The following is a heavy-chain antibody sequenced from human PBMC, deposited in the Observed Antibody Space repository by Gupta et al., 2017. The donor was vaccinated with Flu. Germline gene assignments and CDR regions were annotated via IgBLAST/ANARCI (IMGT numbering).Heavy chain of an antibody. CDR2: IRASVIST. D-gene: IGHD6-19*01. V-gene: IGHV3-23*01. J-gene: IGHJ4*02. Sequence: EVQLLESGGDFVQTGGSLRLSCAASGFSFSPSTLCWVRQAPGKGLEWVSSIRASVISTHYADSVKGRFTISRDNSKNTLYLEMNNLRVEDTAIDYCANSFPYGTGWAGYVDDWGQGTLVTVSS. CDR3: ANSFPYGTGWAGYVDD. CDR1: GFSFSPST.